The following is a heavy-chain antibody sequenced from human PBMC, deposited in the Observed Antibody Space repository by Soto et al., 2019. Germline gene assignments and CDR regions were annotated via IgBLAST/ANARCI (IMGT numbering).Heavy chain of an antibody. J-gene: IGHJ4*02. CDR3: ARDREELRFLEWSQGYYFDY. Sequence: KPGGSLRLSCAASGFTFSDYYMSWIRQAPGKGLEWVSYISSSGSTIYYADSVKGRFTISRDSAKNSLYLQMNSLRAEDTAVYYCARDREELRFLEWSQGYYFDYWGQGTLVTVSS. CDR1: GFTFSDYY. D-gene: IGHD3-3*01. CDR2: ISSSGSTI. V-gene: IGHV3-11*01.